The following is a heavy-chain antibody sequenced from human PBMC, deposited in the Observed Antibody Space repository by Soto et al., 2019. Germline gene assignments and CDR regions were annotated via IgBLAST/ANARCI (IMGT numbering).Heavy chain of an antibody. CDR3: ATTTVVTPTYYYYGMDV. CDR1: GCSISSSSYY. CDR2: IYYSGST. Sequence: PSETLSLTCTVSGCSISSSSYYWGWIRQPPGKGLEWIGSIYYSGSTYYNPSLKSRVTISVDTSKNQFSLKLSSVTAADTAVYYCATTTVVTPTYYYYGMDVWGQGTAVTVSS. J-gene: IGHJ6*02. V-gene: IGHV4-39*01. D-gene: IGHD4-17*01.